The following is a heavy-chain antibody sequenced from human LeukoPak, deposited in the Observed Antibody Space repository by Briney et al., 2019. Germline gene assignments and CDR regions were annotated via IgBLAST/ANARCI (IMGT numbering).Heavy chain of an antibody. D-gene: IGHD5-12*01. J-gene: IGHJ4*02. CDR3: AKEVGIVATNLDY. CDR2: ISYDGSNK. V-gene: IGHV3-30*18. CDR1: GFTFKLYW. Sequence: GSLRLSCAVSGFTFKLYWMHWVRQAPGKGLEWVAVISYDGSNKYYADSVKGRFTISRDNSKNTLYLQMNSLRAEDTAVYYCAKEVGIVATNLDYWGQGTLVTVSS.